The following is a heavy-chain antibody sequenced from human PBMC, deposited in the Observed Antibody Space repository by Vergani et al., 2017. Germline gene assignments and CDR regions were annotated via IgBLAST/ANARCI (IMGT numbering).Heavy chain of an antibody. CDR2: ISAYNGNT. D-gene: IGHD3-22*01. Sequence: QVQLVQSGAEVKKPGASVKVSCKASGYTFTSYGISWVRQAPGQGLEWMGWISAYNGNTNYAQKLQGRVTMTTDTSTSTAYMELRSLRSDDTAVYYCAREVPLDYYDSSGYYPLDAFDIWGQGTMVTVSS. V-gene: IGHV1-18*01. CDR1: GYTFTSYG. J-gene: IGHJ3*02. CDR3: AREVPLDYYDSSGYYPLDAFDI.